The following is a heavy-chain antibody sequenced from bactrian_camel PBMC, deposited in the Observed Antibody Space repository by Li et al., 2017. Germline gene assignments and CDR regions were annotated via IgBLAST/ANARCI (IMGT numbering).Heavy chain of an antibody. CDR2: INNGAYV. J-gene: IGHJ4*01. D-gene: IGHD6*01. Sequence: HVQLVESGGGWVQSGGSLRLSCAASGYTLSSNWMYWVRQAPGKGLEWVSFINNGAYVYYADSVKGRFTISRDNDKNTLYLQMNSLKTEDTAVYYCATGGTRAGGSWSLLFYWGQGTQVTVS. V-gene: IGHV3S1*01. CDR3: ATGGTRAGGSWSLLFY. CDR1: GYTLSSNW.